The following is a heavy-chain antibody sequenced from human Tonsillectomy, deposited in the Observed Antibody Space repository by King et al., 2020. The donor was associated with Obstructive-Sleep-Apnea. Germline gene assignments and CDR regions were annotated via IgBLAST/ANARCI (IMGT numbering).Heavy chain of an antibody. Sequence: VQLVESGAEVKKPGESLKISCKGSGYYFSRYWIAWVRQTPGKGLEWMGAIYPGDSDTRCSPSFQGQVTFSSDKSNTTAYLHWSSLKASDTAIYYCARAIAGGQNGIDVWGQGTPVTVSS. CDR1: GYYFSRYW. CDR3: ARAIAGGQNGIDV. D-gene: IGHD6-13*01. V-gene: IGHV5-51*01. CDR2: IYPGDSDT. J-gene: IGHJ6*02.